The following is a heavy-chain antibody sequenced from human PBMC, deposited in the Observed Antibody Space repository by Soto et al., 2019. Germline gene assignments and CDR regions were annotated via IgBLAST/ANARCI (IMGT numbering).Heavy chain of an antibody. J-gene: IGHJ3*02. CDR3: ARVKGWIVANERAFDI. D-gene: IGHD5-12*01. V-gene: IGHV4-31*03. CDR1: GGSISSGGYY. CDR2: IYYSGST. Sequence: QVQLQESGPGLVKPSQTLSLTCTVSGGSISSGGYYWSWIRQHPGKGLEWIGYIYYSGSTYYNPSLKSRVTISVDTSKNQFSLKLSSVTAADTAVYYCARVKGWIVANERAFDIWGQGTMVTVSS.